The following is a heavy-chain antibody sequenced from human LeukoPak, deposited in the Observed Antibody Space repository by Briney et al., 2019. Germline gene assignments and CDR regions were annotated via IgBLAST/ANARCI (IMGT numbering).Heavy chain of an antibody. V-gene: IGHV4-61*01. CDR3: ARDVADY. CDR1: GYSISSGYY. J-gene: IGHJ4*02. Sequence: SETLSLTCTVSGYSISSGYYWGWIRQPPGKGLEWIGYIYYSGSTNYNPSLKSRVTISVDTSKNQFSLKLSSVTAAGTAVYYCARDVADYWGQGTLVTVSS. CDR2: IYYSGST.